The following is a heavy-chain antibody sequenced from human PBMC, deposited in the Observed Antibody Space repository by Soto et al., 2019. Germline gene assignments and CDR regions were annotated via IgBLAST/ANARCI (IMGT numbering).Heavy chain of an antibody. CDR3: AGGQDADAFDI. D-gene: IGHD2-15*01. J-gene: IGHJ3*02. CDR1: GFSLSTSGVG. Sequence: QITLKESGPTLVNPTQTLTLTCTFSGFSLSTSGVGVGWIRQPPGKALEWLALIYWDDDKRYRPSLKSRLTISKDTSKNQVVLTMTNMDPVDTATYYCAGGQDADAFDIWGQGTMVTVSS. V-gene: IGHV2-5*02. CDR2: IYWDDDK.